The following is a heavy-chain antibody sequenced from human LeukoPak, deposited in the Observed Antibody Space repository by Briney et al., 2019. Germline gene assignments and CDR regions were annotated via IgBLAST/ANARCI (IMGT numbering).Heavy chain of an antibody. D-gene: IGHD5-12*01. J-gene: IGHJ4*02. CDR3: GRINWGVATTKTFDY. CDR2: IYYSGST. Sequence: SETLSLTCTVSGGSISSGDYYWSWIRQPPGKGLEWIGYIYYSGSTYYNPSLKSRVTISVDTSKNQFSLKLSSVTAADTAVYYCGRINWGVATTKTFDYWGQGTLVTVSS. CDR1: GGSISSGDYY. V-gene: IGHV4-30-4*01.